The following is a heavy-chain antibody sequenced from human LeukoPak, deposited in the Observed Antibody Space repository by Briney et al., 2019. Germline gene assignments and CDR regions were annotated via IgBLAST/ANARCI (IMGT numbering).Heavy chain of an antibody. Sequence: PGGSLRLSCAASGFTFSSYSMNWVRQAPGKGLEWVSSINRSSSYIYYADSVKGRFTIARDNAKNSLYLQMNSLRAEDTAVYYCARGYSSSWGAFDIWGQGTMVTVSS. D-gene: IGHD6-13*01. CDR1: GFTFSSYS. CDR3: ARGYSSSWGAFDI. J-gene: IGHJ3*02. CDR2: INRSSSYI. V-gene: IGHV3-21*04.